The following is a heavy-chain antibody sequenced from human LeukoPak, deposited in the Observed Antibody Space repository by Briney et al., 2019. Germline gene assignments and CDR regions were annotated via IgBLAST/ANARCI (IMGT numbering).Heavy chain of an antibody. CDR3: ARRYSGYADY. V-gene: IGHV5-51*03. Sequence: GESLKISCKGSGYYFTTYWIGWVRQMPGKGLEWMGIIHPGDSETRYSPSFQGPVTISADKSISTAYLQWSSLKASDTAMYYCARRYSGYADYWGQGTLVTVSS. J-gene: IGHJ4*02. D-gene: IGHD5-12*01. CDR2: IHPGDSET. CDR1: GYYFTTYW.